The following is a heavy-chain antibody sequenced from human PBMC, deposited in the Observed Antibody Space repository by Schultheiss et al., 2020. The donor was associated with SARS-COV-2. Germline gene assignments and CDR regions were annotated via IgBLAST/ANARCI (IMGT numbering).Heavy chain of an antibody. V-gene: IGHV3-7*01. D-gene: IGHD3-16*02. CDR1: GFTFSSYA. CDR3: ARDIQLSYYDYVWGSYLPPYYCDC. CDR2: IKQDGSEK. J-gene: IGHJ4*02. Sequence: GGSLRLSCAASGFTFSSYAMSWVRQAPGKGLEWVANIKQDGSEKYYVDSVKGRFTISRDNAKNSLYLQMNSLRAEDTAVYYCARDIQLSYYDYVWGSYLPPYYCDCWGQGTLVTVSS.